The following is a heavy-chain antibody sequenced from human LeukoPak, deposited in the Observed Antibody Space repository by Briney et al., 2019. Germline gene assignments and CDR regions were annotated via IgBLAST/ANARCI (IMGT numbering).Heavy chain of an antibody. J-gene: IGHJ4*02. CDR3: ARDHGDYADY. Sequence: SETLSLTCTVSGGSVSSGSYYWSWIRQPPGKGLEWIGYIYYSGSTNYNPSLKSRVTISVDTSKNQFSLKLSSVTAADTAVYYRARDHGDYADYWGQGTLVTVSS. V-gene: IGHV4-61*01. D-gene: IGHD4-17*01. CDR2: IYYSGST. CDR1: GGSVSSGSYY.